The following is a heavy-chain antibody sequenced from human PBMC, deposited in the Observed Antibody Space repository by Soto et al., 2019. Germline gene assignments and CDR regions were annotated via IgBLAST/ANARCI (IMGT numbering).Heavy chain of an antibody. J-gene: IGHJ3*01. CDR2: ISGDGGST. CDR3: ARDGTGVSFDV. V-gene: IGHV3-23*01. CDR1: GLTFSNYA. Sequence: GGSVRLSCAASGLTFSNYAMSWFHQAPGKGLEWVSAISGDGGSTFYADSVKGRFTISRDNSENTLYLQMKSLRADDTAVYYCARDGTGVSFDVWGQGTMVTVSS. D-gene: IGHD1-26*01.